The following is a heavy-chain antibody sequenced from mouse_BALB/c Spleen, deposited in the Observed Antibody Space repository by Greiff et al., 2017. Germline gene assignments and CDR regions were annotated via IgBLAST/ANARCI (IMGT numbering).Heavy chain of an antibody. CDR3: ARIATITTAMDY. Sequence: QVTLKVCGPGILQPSQTLSLTCSFSGFSLSTYGIGVGWIRQPSGKGLEWLAHIWWNDNKYYNTALKSRLTISKDTSNNQVFLKIASVDTADTATYYCARIATITTAMDYWGQGTSVTVSS. J-gene: IGHJ4*01. V-gene: IGHV8-11*01. CDR2: IWWNDNK. CDR1: GFSLSTYGIG. D-gene: IGHD1-1*01.